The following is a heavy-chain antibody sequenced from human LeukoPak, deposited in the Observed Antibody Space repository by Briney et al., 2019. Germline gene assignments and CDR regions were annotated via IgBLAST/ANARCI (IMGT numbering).Heavy chain of an antibody. J-gene: IGHJ4*02. Sequence: ASVKVSCKASGYSFTGYYMHWVRQAPGQGLEWMGWIKPNSSATNYAQKFQGRVTMTRDTSISTAYMELSRLRSDDTAIYFCARTPPGPAHDYWGQGTLVTVSS. D-gene: IGHD3-10*01. CDR1: GYSFTGYY. CDR2: IKPNSSAT. CDR3: ARTPPGPAHDY. V-gene: IGHV1-2*02.